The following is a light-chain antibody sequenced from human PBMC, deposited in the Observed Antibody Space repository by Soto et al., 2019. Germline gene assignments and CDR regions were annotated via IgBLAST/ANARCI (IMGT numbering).Light chain of an antibody. CDR1: SSDVGSYNL. CDR2: EVS. CDR3: CSYAGSSTDV. V-gene: IGLV2-23*02. Sequence: QSVLTQPASVSGSPGQSITISCTGTSSDVGSYNLVSWYQQHPGKAPQRMIYEVSKRPSGVSNRFSGSKSGNTASLTISGRQAEDEVDYYCCSYAGSSTDVFGTGTKLTVL. J-gene: IGLJ1*01.